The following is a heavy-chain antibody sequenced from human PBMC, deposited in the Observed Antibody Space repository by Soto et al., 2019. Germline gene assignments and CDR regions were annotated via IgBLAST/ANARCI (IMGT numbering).Heavy chain of an antibody. CDR3: TTDFGDYMITYGMDV. CDR2: IKSKTDGGTT. J-gene: IGHJ6*02. CDR1: GFTFSNAW. V-gene: IGHV3-15*07. D-gene: IGHD4-17*01. Sequence: GGSLRLSCAASGFTFSNAWMNWVRQAPGKGLEWVGRIKSKTDGGTTEYAAPVKGRFTISRDDSKNTLYLQMNSLKTEYTSVYYCTTDFGDYMITYGMDVWGQGTTVTVSS.